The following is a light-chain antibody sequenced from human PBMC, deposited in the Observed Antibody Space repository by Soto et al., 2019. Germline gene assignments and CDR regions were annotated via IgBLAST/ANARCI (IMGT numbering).Light chain of an antibody. Sequence: EIVLTQSPATLSSFPGDRVTLSCRASQAVNTRLAWYQHKPGQAPRLLISDASNRATGIPARFSGSGSGTDFTLTISSLEPEDFAVYYCQQRSNWPPWTFGQGTKVDIK. CDR1: QAVNTR. CDR2: DAS. V-gene: IGKV3-11*01. CDR3: QQRSNWPPWT. J-gene: IGKJ1*01.